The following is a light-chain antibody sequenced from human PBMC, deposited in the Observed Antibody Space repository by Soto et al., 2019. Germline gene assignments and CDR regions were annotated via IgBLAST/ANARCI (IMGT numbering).Light chain of an antibody. CDR2: EVS. CDR3: SSYSSSTTPYV. CDR1: SSDVFDYNY. Sequence: SALTQPASVSGSPGQSITISCTGTSSDVFDYNYVSWYQQHPGKAPKLMIYEVSNRPSGGTNRFSGSKSGNTASLTISGLQAEDEADYYCSSYSSSTTPYVFGTGTKVTVL. V-gene: IGLV2-14*01. J-gene: IGLJ1*01.